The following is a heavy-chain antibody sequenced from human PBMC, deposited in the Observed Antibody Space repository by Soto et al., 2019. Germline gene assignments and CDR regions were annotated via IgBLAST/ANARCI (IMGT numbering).Heavy chain of an antibody. CDR1: GGSISSGDYY. CDR3: ARIGFWELGLGNYGMDV. CDR2: IYYSGST. V-gene: IGHV4-30-4*01. D-gene: IGHD3-3*01. J-gene: IGHJ6*02. Sequence: QVQLQESGPGLVKPSQTLSLTCTVSGGSISSGDYYWSWIRQPPGKGLEWIGYIYYSGSTYYNPSLKSRVTISVDTSKNQFSLKLSSVTAADTAVYYCARIGFWELGLGNYGMDVWGQGTTVTVSS.